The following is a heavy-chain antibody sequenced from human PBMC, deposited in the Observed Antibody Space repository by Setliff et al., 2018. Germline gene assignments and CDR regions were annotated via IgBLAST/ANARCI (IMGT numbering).Heavy chain of an antibody. D-gene: IGHD5-12*01. CDR1: GGSISSHY. CDR2: IYYSGST. J-gene: IGHJ4*02. V-gene: IGHV4-59*11. Sequence: SETLSLTCTVSGGSISSHYWSWIRQPPGKGLEWVGSIYYSGSTNYNPSLKSRVTISVYTSKNQFSLKLSSVTAADTAVYYCASISGYETLDYWGQGTLVTVSS. CDR3: ASISGYETLDY.